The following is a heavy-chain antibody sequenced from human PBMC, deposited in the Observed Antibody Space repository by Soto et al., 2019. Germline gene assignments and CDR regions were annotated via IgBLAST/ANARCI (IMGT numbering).Heavy chain of an antibody. D-gene: IGHD3-16*01. CDR1: GFTFSGYA. CDR2: IDTTGGRT. CDR3: AKDQVGPYYYYGMDV. J-gene: IGHJ6*02. V-gene: IGHV3-64*02. Sequence: GGSLILSCAASGFTFSGYAMHWVRQAPGKGLEYVSTIDTTGGRTYYADSVEGRFIISRDNSKNTLYLQMNSLRAEDTAVYYCAKDQVGPYYYYGMDVWGQGTTVTVSS.